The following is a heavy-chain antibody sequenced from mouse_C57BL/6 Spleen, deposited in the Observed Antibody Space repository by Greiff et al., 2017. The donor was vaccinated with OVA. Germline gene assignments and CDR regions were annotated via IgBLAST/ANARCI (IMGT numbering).Heavy chain of an antibody. J-gene: IGHJ3*01. D-gene: IGHD4-1*01. CDR2: INPNNGGT. Sequence: EVQLQQSGPELVKPGASVKISCKASGYKFTDYYMNWVKQSHGKSLEWIGDINPNNGGTSYNQKFKGKATLTVDKSSSTAYMGLRSPTSVDSTVYYCARWENPWFSYWENGTLV. CDR3: ARWENPWFSY. V-gene: IGHV1-26*01. CDR1: GYKFTDYY.